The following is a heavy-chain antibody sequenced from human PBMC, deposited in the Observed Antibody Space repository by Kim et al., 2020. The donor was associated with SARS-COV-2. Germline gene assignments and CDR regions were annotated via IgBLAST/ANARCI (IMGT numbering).Heavy chain of an antibody. V-gene: IGHV4-38-2*02. CDR2: IYHSGST. J-gene: IGHJ4*02. Sequence: SETLSLTCSVSGYSISGGYYWGWIRQPPGKGLEWIGSIYHSGSTYYNPSLENRVTISLDTSKNQFSLKLSSVTAADTAVYYCAREAPDTGAPGYWGQGTLVTVSS. CDR1: GYSISGGYY. CDR3: AREAPDTGAPGY.